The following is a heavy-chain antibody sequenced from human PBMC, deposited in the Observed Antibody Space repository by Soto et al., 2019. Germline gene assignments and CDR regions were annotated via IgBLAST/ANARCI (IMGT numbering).Heavy chain of an antibody. D-gene: IGHD2-8*02. V-gene: IGHV3-30*02. J-gene: IGHJ4*02. Sequence: GGSLRLSCVGSGFIFSNNGMHWVRKTPGKGLEWVAFMSYDGSDTFYADSGKGRFTITRDNSKNTLFLHMSNLRAEDTAMYYCTIVRVADSALDHWGQGTLVTVSS. CDR1: GFIFSNNG. CDR2: MSYDGSDT. CDR3: TIVRVADSALDH.